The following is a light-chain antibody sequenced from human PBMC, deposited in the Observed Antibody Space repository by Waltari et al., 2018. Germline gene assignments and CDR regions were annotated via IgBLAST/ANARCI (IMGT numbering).Light chain of an antibody. J-gene: IGKJ1*01. CDR2: DAS. CDR3: QQSYSTLWT. V-gene: IGKV3-15*01. Sequence: ETVMTQSPATLSVSPGERVTLSCRASRTIRNKLAWYQQNPGQAPRLLIYDASTRATDIPARFSGSGSGTEFTLTISSLQPEDFATYYCQQSYSTLWTFGQGTKVEIK. CDR1: RTIRNK.